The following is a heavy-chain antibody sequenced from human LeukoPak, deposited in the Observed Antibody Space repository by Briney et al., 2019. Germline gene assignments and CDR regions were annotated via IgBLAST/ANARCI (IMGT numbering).Heavy chain of an antibody. D-gene: IGHD5-18*01. V-gene: IGHV3-23*01. J-gene: IGHJ4*02. CDR1: GFTFSSYA. Sequence: GGSLRLSCAASGFTFSSYAMSWVRQAPGKGLEWVSAISGSGGSTYYADSVKGRFTISRDNSKNTLYLQMNSLRAEDTAVYYCANSGGGYCYGNLWGQGTLVTVSS. CDR3: ANSGGGYCYGNL. CDR2: ISGSGGST.